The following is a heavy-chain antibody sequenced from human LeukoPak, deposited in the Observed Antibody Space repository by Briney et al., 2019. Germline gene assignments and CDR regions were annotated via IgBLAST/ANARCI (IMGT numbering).Heavy chain of an antibody. J-gene: IGHJ4*02. CDR3: ARAPGRPAAVFDY. CDR1: GGSFSGYY. D-gene: IGHD2-2*01. V-gene: IGHV4-34*01. Sequence: PSETLSLTCAVYGGSFSGYYWSWIRQPPGKGLEWIGEINHSGSTNHSPSLKSRVTISLDTSKNQFSLKLSSVTAADTAVYYCARAPGRPAAVFDYWGQGTLVTVSS. CDR2: INHSGST.